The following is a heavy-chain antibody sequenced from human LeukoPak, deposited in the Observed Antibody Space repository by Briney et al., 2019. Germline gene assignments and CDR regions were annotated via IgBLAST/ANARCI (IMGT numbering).Heavy chain of an antibody. CDR2: IKQDGSEK. CDR3: ARDCSSTSCRFDY. J-gene: IGHJ4*02. CDR1: GFTFSSYW. Sequence: PGGSLRLSCAASGFTFSSYWMSWVRQAPGKGLEWVANIKQDGSEKYYVDSVKGRFTISRDNAKNSLYLQMNSLRAEDTAVYYCARDCSSTSCRFDYWGQGTLVTVSS. D-gene: IGHD2-2*01. V-gene: IGHV3-7*01.